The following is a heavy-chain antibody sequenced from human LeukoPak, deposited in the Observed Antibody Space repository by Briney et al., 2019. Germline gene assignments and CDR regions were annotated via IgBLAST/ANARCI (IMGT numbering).Heavy chain of an antibody. Sequence: SETLSLTCTVSGGSISSYYWSWIRQPPGKGLEWIGYIYYSGSTNYNPSLKSRVTISVDTSKNQFSLKLSSVTAADTAVYYCAADSLYYFNYWGQGTLVTVSS. J-gene: IGHJ4*02. CDR3: AADSLYYFNY. V-gene: IGHV4-59*01. CDR2: IYYSGST. CDR1: GGSISSYY.